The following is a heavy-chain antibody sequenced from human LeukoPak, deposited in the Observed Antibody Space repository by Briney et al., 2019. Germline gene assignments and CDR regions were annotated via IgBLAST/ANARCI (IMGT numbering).Heavy chain of an antibody. CDR1: GGSISNYY. Sequence: SETLSFTCTVSGGSISNYYWSWIRQPPGKGLEWNGYIYYSGSTNYNPSLKSRVTISVDTSKNQLFLKLSSVTAADMAVYYCARGGEGSAGSSWYNYFDCWGQGTLVTVSS. CDR2: IYYSGST. D-gene: IGHD6-13*01. J-gene: IGHJ4*02. CDR3: ARGGEGSAGSSWYNYFDC. V-gene: IGHV4-59*01.